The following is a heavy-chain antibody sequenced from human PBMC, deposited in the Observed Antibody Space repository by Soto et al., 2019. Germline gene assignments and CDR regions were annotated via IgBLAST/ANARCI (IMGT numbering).Heavy chain of an antibody. D-gene: IGHD3-9*01. Sequence: QVQLQESGPGLVKPSETLSLTCTVSGGSISSYYWSWIRQPPGKGLEWIGYIYYSGSTNYNPSLKSRVTISVDTSKNQFSLKLSSVTAADTAVYYCARDGRNYDILTGYWGEYYYYGMDVWGQGTTVTVSS. J-gene: IGHJ6*02. CDR1: GGSISSYY. V-gene: IGHV4-59*01. CDR3: ARDGRNYDILTGYWGEYYYYGMDV. CDR2: IYYSGST.